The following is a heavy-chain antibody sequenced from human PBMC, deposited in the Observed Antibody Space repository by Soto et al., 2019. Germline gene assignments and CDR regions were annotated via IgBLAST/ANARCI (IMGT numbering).Heavy chain of an antibody. Sequence: SETLSLTCTVSGGCISSGNYYWSWIRQPPGKGLEWIGFISYSGSTYYNASLKSRVTISVDTSKNQFSLNLSFVTAADTAVYYCATMGTPATGLYYFDYWGQGTLVTVSS. CDR2: ISYSGST. V-gene: IGHV4-30-4*01. D-gene: IGHD1-7*01. J-gene: IGHJ4*02. CDR1: GGCISSGNYY. CDR3: ATMGTPATGLYYFDY.